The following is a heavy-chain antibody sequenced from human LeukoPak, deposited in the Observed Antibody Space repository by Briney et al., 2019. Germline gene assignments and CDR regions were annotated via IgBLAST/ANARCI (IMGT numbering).Heavy chain of an antibody. V-gene: IGHV3-13*01. CDR1: GFTLSNYD. CDR2: IGSTGVT. J-gene: IGHJ6*02. D-gene: IGHD2-2*01. CDR3: ARDRRSPTNYYYYGMDA. Sequence: GGSLRLSCAASGFTLSNYDMHWVRQATGKGLEWVSAIGSTGVTYYADSVKGRFTISRENANDSFYLQMNNLRAGDTAVYYCARDRRSPTNYYYYGMDAWGQGTTVTVSS.